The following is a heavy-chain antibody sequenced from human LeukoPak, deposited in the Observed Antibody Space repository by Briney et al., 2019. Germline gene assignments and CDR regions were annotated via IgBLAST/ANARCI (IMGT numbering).Heavy chain of an antibody. D-gene: IGHD3-22*01. V-gene: IGHV3-33*01. CDR3: AREWDYYDIE. J-gene: IGHJ3*01. CDR2: IWYDGSNK. Sequence: PGGSLRLSRAASGFTFSSYGMHWVRQAPGKGLEWVAVIWYDGSNKYYADSVKGRFTISRDNSKNTLYLQMNSLRAKDTAVYYCAREWDYYDIEWGQGTMVTVSS. CDR1: GFTFSSYG.